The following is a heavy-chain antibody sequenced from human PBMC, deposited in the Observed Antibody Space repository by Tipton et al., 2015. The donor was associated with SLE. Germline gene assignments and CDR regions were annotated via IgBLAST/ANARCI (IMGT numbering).Heavy chain of an antibody. D-gene: IGHD4-17*01. Sequence: TLSLTCAVSGFSISSGYYWGWIRQPPGEGLEWIGSIHHSGNTYFNPSLKSRVTMSIDTSRNEVFLRLTSVTAADTAVYYCARDLVRDGDYGDGMDVWGQGTTVTVSS. V-gene: IGHV4-38-2*02. CDR1: GFSISSGYY. CDR3: ARDLVRDGDYGDGMDV. CDR2: IHHSGNT. J-gene: IGHJ6*02.